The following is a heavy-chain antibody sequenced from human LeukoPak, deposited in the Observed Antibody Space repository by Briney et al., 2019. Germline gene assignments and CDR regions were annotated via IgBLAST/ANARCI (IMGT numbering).Heavy chain of an antibody. Sequence: GGSLRLSCAASGFTFSSYSMNWVRQAPGKGLEWVSSISSRSGDIYYADSVKGRFTISRDNAKNSLYLQMNSLRAEDTAVYYCASPLYYDTRGFYQVFDWGQGTLVTVFS. CDR3: ASPLYYDTRGFYQVFD. J-gene: IGHJ4*02. V-gene: IGHV3-21*01. CDR2: ISSRSGDI. D-gene: IGHD3-22*01. CDR1: GFTFSSYS.